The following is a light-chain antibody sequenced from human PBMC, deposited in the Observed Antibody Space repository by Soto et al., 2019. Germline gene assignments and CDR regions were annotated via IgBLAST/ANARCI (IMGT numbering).Light chain of an antibody. V-gene: IGKV3-20*01. CDR2: GAS. CDR3: QQYGSSPFT. Sequence: ERVLTQSPGTLSLSPGERATLSCRASQSVSSSYLAWYQQKPGQAPRLLIYGASSRSTGIPDRFSGSGSGTDFTLTISRLEPEDFAVYYCQQYGSSPFTFGGGTKVEIK. CDR1: QSVSSSY. J-gene: IGKJ4*01.